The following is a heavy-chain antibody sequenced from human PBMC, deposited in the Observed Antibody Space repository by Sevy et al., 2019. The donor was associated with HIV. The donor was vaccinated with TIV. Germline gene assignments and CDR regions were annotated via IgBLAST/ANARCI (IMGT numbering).Heavy chain of an antibody. V-gene: IGHV1-8*01. CDR1: GYTFTTYD. J-gene: IGHJ4*02. D-gene: IGHD3-22*01. CDR3: ARIDSSGHMGNFDY. Sequence: ASVKVSCKSSGYTFTTYDINWVRQATGQGLEWMGWMNPNSGNTGYAQKFQGRVTMTSNTSISTAYMELSSLRSEDTAVYYCARIDSSGHMGNFDYWGQGTLVTVSS. CDR2: MNPNSGNT.